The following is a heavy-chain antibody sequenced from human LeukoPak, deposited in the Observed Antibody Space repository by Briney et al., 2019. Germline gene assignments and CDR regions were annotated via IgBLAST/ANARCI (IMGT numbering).Heavy chain of an antibody. D-gene: IGHD1-26*01. V-gene: IGHV3-30-3*01. CDR1: GFTFSSYA. Sequence: GRSLRLSCAASGFTFSSYAMHWVRQAPGKGLEWVAVISYYGSNKYYADSVKGRFTISRDNSKNTLYLQMNSLRAEDTAVYYCATALVGANVYWGQGTLVTVSS. CDR3: ATALVGANVY. J-gene: IGHJ4*02. CDR2: ISYYGSNK.